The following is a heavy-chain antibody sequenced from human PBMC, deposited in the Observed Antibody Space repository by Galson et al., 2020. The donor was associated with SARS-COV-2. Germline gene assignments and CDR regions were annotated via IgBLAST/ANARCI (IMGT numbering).Heavy chain of an antibody. CDR3: AKGGIAGTLNYYFDY. J-gene: IGHJ4*02. CDR1: GFTFSSHV. CDR2: IYSGDST. D-gene: IGHD6-13*01. V-gene: IGHV3-23*03. Sequence: GVLKISCVASGFTFSSHVMSWVRQAPGKGLEWVAVIYSGDSTYYADSVKGRLTSSRDDSKNTLYLQMHSLRTEDTAVYYCAKGGIAGTLNYYFDYWGQGTLVTVSS.